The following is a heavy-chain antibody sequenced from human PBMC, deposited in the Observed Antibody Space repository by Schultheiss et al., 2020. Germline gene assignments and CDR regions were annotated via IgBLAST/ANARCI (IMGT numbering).Heavy chain of an antibody. CDR2: VDYSGST. V-gene: IGHV4-59*12. CDR3: ARGGTAAARPRADYFQH. J-gene: IGHJ1*01. D-gene: IGHD6-6*01. CDR1: GGSISNYY. Sequence: SETLSLTCTVSGGSISNYYWSWVRQPPGKGLEWIGYVDYSGSTYYNPSLKSRVTISVDTSKNQFSLKLSSVTAADTAVYYCARGGTAAARPRADYFQHWGQGTLVTVSS.